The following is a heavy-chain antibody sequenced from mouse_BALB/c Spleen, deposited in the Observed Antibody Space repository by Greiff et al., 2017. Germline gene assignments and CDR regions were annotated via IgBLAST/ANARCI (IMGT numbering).Heavy chain of an antibody. CDR1: GFSLTSYG. CDR3: VRDEGNYYFDV. Sequence: QVQLKESGPGLVAPSQSLSITCTVSGFSLTSYGVHWVRQPPGKGLEWLGVIWTGGGTNYNSAFMSRLSISKDNSKSQVFLKMNSLQTDDTAIYYCVRDEGNYYFDVWGAGTTVTVSS. CDR2: IWTGGGT. J-gene: IGHJ1*01. V-gene: IGHV2-9-2*01. D-gene: IGHD1-1*01.